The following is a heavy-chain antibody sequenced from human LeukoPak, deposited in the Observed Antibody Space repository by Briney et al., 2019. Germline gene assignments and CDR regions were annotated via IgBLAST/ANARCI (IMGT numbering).Heavy chain of an antibody. V-gene: IGHV3-7*01. Sequence: GGSLRLSCAASGFTFSSYWMSWVRQAPGKGLEGVANIKQDGREEYYVDSVKGRFTISRDNAKNSLYLQMNSLRAEDTAVYYCARLIEYYYDSSGYYYVVRGDAFDIWGQGTMVTVSS. D-gene: IGHD3-22*01. CDR1: GFTFSSYW. CDR3: ARLIEYYYDSSGYYYVVRGDAFDI. J-gene: IGHJ3*02. CDR2: IKQDGREE.